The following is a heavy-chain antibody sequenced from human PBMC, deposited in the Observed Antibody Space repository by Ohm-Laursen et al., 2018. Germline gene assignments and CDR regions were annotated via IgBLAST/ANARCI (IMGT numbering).Heavy chain of an antibody. V-gene: IGHV4-59*02. CDR3: ARGVGATHFDF. CDR2: AHYSGSP. D-gene: IGHD1-26*01. J-gene: IGHJ4*02. Sequence: SETLSLTCPVSGGSVNDYYWTWIRQPPGKGLEWIGYAHYSGSPNSNPSLRGRVTILVDKSKNQFSLKLISVTAADTALYYCARGVGATHFDFWGQGALVTVSS. CDR1: GGSVNDYY.